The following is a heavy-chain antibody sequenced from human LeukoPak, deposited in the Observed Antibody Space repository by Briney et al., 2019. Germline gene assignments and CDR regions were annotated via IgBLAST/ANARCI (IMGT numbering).Heavy chain of an antibody. CDR1: GGSIRSYY. J-gene: IGHJ5*02. CDR3: AREGTAGTNLNWFDP. CDR2: ISYSGST. V-gene: IGHV4-59*01. Sequence: PSETLSLTCTVSGGSIRSYYWSWIRQPPGKGLEWIGYISYSGSTNFNPSLKSRVTISVDTSKNQSSLKLSSVTAADTAVYYCAREGTAGTNLNWFDPWGQGTLVTVSS. D-gene: IGHD1-1*01.